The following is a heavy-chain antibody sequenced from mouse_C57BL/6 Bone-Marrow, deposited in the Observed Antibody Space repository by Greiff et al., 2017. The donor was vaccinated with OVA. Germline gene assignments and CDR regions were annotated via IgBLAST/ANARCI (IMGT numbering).Heavy chain of an antibody. J-gene: IGHJ2*01. CDR2: ISYDGSN. D-gene: IGHD2-12*01. CDR1: GYSITSGYY. CDR3: ARKTYYSDY. V-gene: IGHV3-6*01. Sequence: VQLKESGPGLVKPSQSLSLTCSVTGYSITSGYYWNWIRQFPGNKLEWMGYISYDGSNNYNPSLKNRISITRDTSKNQFFLKLNSVTTEDTATYYCARKTYYSDYWGQGTTLTVSS.